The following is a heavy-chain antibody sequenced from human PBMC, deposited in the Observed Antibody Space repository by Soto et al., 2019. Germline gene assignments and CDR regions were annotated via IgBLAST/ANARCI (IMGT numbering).Heavy chain of an antibody. J-gene: IGHJ6*02. CDR2: MNPNSGNT. CDR1: GYTFTSYD. V-gene: IGHV1-8*01. CDR3: ARGPVVVVANLYYYYGMGV. Sequence: QVQLVQSGAEVKKPGASVKVSCKASGYTFTSYDINWVRQATGQGLEWMGWMNPNSGNTGYAQKFQGRVTMTRNTSRSAAYMELSSLRSEDTAVYYCARGPVVVVANLYYYYGMGVWGLGTTVTVCS. D-gene: IGHD2-15*01.